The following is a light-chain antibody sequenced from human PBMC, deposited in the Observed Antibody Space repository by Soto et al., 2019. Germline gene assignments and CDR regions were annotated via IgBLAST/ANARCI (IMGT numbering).Light chain of an antibody. CDR3: QQYGSSLFT. Sequence: EIVLTQSPGTLSVSPGERATLSCRASQSVRSSYLAWYQQKPGQAPRLLIYGASTRATGIPDRFSGSGSGTDFTLTISRLEPEDFAVYYCQQYGSSLFTFGPGTTGDIK. J-gene: IGKJ3*01. CDR1: QSVRSSY. V-gene: IGKV3-20*01. CDR2: GAS.